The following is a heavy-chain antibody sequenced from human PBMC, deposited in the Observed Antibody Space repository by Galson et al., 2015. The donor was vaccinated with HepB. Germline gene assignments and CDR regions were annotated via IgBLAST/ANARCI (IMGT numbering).Heavy chain of an antibody. CDR2: IIPIFGTA. Sequence: SVKVSCKASGGTFSSYAISWVQQAPGQGLEWMGGIIPIFGTANYAQKFQGRVTITADESTSTAYMELSSLRSEDTAVYYGARAKYRDIVVVPAAIFSYWYFDLWGRGTLVTVSS. V-gene: IGHV1-69*13. J-gene: IGHJ2*01. CDR1: GGTFSSYA. CDR3: ARAKYRDIVVVPAAIFSYWYFDL. D-gene: IGHD2-2*01.